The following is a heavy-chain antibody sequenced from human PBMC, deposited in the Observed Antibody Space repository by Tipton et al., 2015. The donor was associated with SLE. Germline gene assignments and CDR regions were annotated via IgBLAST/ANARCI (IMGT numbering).Heavy chain of an antibody. CDR2: INPSGGST. CDR3: ARTYYYYYMDV. CDR1: GYTFTSYY. Sequence: QLVQSGAEVKKPGASVKVSCKASGYTFTSYYMHWVRQAPGQGLEWMGIINPSGGSTSYAQKFQGRVTMTRDTSTSTVYMELRSLRSDDTAVYYCARTYYYYYMDVWGKGTTVTVSS. V-gene: IGHV1-46*01. J-gene: IGHJ6*03.